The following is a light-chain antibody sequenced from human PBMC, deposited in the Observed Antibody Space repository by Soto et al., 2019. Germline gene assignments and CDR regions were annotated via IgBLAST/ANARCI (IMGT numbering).Light chain of an antibody. CDR1: SSDVGGYDS. CDR3: SSYTSSSSRV. J-gene: IGLJ7*01. Sequence: QSVLTQPASVSGSPGQSITISSTGTSSDVGGYDSVSWYQQHPGKAPQLMIFDVSNRPSGVSSRFSGSKSGNTASLSISGLQTEDEAKYYCSSYTSSSSRVFGGGTQLTVL. CDR2: DVS. V-gene: IGLV2-14*03.